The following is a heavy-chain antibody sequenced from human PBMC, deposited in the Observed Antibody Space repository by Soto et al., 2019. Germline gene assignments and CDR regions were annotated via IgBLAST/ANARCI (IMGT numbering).Heavy chain of an antibody. CDR3: AKSETPPTVTTFDY. V-gene: IGHV3-23*01. CDR2: ISGSGGST. J-gene: IGHJ4*02. Sequence: GGSLRLSCAASGFTFSSYAMSWVRQAPGKGLEWVSAISGSGGSTYYADSVKGRFTISRDNSKNTLYLQMNSLRAEDAAVYYCAKSETPPTVTTFDYWGQGTLVTVSS. CDR1: GFTFSSYA. D-gene: IGHD4-17*01.